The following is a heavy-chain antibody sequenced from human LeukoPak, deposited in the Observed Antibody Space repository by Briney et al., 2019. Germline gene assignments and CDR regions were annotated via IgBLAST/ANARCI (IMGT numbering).Heavy chain of an antibody. D-gene: IGHD3-10*01. J-gene: IGHJ4*02. CDR1: GFTFSSYV. V-gene: IGHV3-30*04. Sequence: QTGGSLRLSCAASGFTFSSYVMHWVRQAPGKGLEWVAVISSDGNNKYYIDSVKGRFTISRDYSKNTLYMQLDSLRPEDTAVYYCARDKSQVGSCDYWGQGTLVTVSS. CDR2: ISSDGNNK. CDR3: ARDKSQVGSCDY.